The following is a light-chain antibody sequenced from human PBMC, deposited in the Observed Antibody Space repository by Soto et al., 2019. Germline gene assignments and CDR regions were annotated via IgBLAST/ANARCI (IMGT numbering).Light chain of an antibody. CDR3: HQSQSTPPST. Sequence: DIQMTQSPSSLSASVGDRVTITCRASQSISSYLNWYQQKPGKAPKLLIYAASSLQSGVPSRFSGSGSGTDFTLTISSLQPEDFATYYCHQSQSTPPSTCCPETKVDIK. CDR1: QSISSY. V-gene: IGKV1-39*01. CDR2: AAS. J-gene: IGKJ1*01.